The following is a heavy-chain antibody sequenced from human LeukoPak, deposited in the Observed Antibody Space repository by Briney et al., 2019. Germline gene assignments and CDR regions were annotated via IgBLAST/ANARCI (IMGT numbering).Heavy chain of an antibody. D-gene: IGHD3-22*01. CDR2: ISGSGGSV. CDR3: AKAPDSSTYWSLDY. J-gene: IGHJ4*02. Sequence: SGGSLRLSCAASGFTFSGYAMSWVRQAPGKGLEWVSAISGSGGSVWYADSVKVRFTSSRDNSRNTLYVQMNSLRVDDTAIYYCAKAPDSSTYWSLDYWGQGTLVTVSS. V-gene: IGHV3-23*01. CDR1: GFTFSGYA.